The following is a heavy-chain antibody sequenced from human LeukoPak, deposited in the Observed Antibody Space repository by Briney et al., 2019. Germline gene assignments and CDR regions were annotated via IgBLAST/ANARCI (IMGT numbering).Heavy chain of an antibody. D-gene: IGHD2-2*01. Sequence: PSQTLSLTCTVSGGSISSGSYSWSWIRQPPGKGLEWIGYIYHSGSTYYNPSLKSRVTISVDRSKNQFSLKLSSVTAADTAVYYCAREVRGWFDPWGQGTLVTVSS. CDR3: AREVRGWFDP. CDR1: GGSISSGSYS. CDR2: IYHSGST. V-gene: IGHV4-30-2*01. J-gene: IGHJ5*02.